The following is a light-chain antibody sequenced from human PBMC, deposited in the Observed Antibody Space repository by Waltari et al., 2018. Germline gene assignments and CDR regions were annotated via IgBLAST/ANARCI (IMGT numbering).Light chain of an antibody. CDR2: SNK. Sequence: QSVLTQPPSASGTPGPRVTIHCSGSSPTIGSNTVNWYQQPPGTAPKLLIYSNKQRPSGVPDRFSASRFGTSASLAISGLQSEDEADYYCAAWDDSLNGVVFGGGTKLTVL. CDR1: SPTIGSNT. J-gene: IGLJ2*01. CDR3: AAWDDSLNGVV. V-gene: IGLV1-44*01.